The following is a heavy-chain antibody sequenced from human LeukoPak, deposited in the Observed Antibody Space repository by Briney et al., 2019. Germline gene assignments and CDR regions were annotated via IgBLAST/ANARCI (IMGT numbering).Heavy chain of an antibody. J-gene: IGHJ6*03. D-gene: IGHD2-21*02. V-gene: IGHV4-61*02. CDR2: IYTSGST. Sequence: SQTLSLTCTVSGDSISSGNYYWSWIRQPAGKGLEWIGRIYTSGSTNYNPSLKSRVTISVDTSKNQFSLDLHSVTAADTALYYCAITVEYCGGDCVSHYYYYMDVWGKGTTVTVSS. CDR3: AITVEYCGGDCVSHYYYYMDV. CDR1: GDSISSGNYY.